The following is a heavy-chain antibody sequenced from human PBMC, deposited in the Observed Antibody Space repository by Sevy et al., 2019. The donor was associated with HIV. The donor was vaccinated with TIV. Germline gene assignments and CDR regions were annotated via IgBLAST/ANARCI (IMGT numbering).Heavy chain of an antibody. Sequence: GESLKISCKGSGYSFTSYWIGCVRQMPGKGLEWMGIIYPGDSDTRYSPSFQGQVTISADKSISTAYLQWGSLKASDTAMYYCARSLVATYFDYWGQGTLVTVSS. V-gene: IGHV5-51*01. J-gene: IGHJ4*02. CDR3: ARSLVATYFDY. CDR2: IYPGDSDT. D-gene: IGHD5-12*01. CDR1: GYSFTSYW.